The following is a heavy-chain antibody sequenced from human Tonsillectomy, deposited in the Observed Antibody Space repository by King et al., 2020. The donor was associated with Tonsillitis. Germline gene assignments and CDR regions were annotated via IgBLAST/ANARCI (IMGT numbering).Heavy chain of an antibody. CDR2: IYYSGST. CDR3: ARDYYDSLGSGFGY. Sequence: VQLQESGPGLVKPSETLSLTCTVSGGSISSYYWSWIRQPPGKGLEWIGYIYYSGSTNDNPSLKSRVTISVDTSKNQFSLKLSSVTAADTAVYFCARDYYDSLGSGFGYWGQGTLVTVSS. V-gene: IGHV4-59*01. D-gene: IGHD3-22*01. J-gene: IGHJ4*02. CDR1: GGSISSYY.